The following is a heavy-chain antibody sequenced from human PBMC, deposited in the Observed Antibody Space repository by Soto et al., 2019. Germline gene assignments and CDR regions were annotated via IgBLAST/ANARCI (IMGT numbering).Heavy chain of an antibody. CDR3: AKDVMIRYSGSFDY. CDR2: ISYDGSNK. V-gene: IGHV3-30*18. Sequence: TGGSLRLSCAASGFTFSSYGMHWVRQAPGKGLEWVAVISYDGSNKYYADSVKGRFTISRDNSKNTLYLQMNSLRAEDTAVYYCAKDVMIRYSGSFDYWGQGTLVTVSS. CDR1: GFTFSSYG. J-gene: IGHJ4*02. D-gene: IGHD1-26*01.